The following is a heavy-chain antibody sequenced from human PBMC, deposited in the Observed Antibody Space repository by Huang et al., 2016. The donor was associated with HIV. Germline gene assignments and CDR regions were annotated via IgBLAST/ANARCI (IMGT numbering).Heavy chain of an antibody. V-gene: IGHV1-69*13. J-gene: IGHJ6*02. CDR3: AAKIGSDGYFISRGPRSNYYSLDV. CDR1: GKTFSGSA. CDR2: FGPRYGKP. D-gene: IGHD3-10*01. Sequence: QLQLVQSGAQVKKPGSSVNVSCKASGKTFSGSAISWVRQAPGQRLGWMGGFGPRYGKPQYAQNFQGRGTITADESMTTAYMELTSLTSKDTAVYFCAAKIGSDGYFISRGPRSNYYSLDVWGQGTTVVVSS.